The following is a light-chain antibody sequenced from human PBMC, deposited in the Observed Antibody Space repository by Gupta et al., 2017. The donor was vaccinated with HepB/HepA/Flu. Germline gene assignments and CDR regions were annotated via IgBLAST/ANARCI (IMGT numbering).Light chain of an antibody. CDR1: SNNVGNQG. CDR3: SAWDSSLSAQV. Sequence: AGLTQPPSVSKGLRQTATLTCTGNSNNVGNQGAAWLQQHQGHPPKLLSYKNNNRPSGIPERFSASRSVNTASLTVTGLQPEDEADYYCSAWDSSLSAQVFGGGTKLTVL. V-gene: IGLV10-54*04. CDR2: KNN. J-gene: IGLJ2*01.